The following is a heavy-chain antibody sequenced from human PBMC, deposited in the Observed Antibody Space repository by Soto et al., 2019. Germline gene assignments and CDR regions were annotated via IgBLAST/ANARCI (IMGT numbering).Heavy chain of an antibody. Sequence: PVGSLRLSGAASGFRFRTRAMSWVRQAPGEGLEWVASIRPGGDSTYYADSVKGRFAVSRDNSNVTLYLQMDSLRVEDTAVYYCATSGGGGYSYYQFDYWGQGTLVTVSS. V-gene: IGHV3-23*01. J-gene: IGHJ4*02. CDR3: ATSGGGGYSYYQFDY. D-gene: IGHD5-18*01. CDR2: IRPGGDST. CDR1: GFRFRTRA.